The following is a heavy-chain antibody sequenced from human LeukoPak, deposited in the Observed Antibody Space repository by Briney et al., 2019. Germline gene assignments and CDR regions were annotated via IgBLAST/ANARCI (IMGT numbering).Heavy chain of an antibody. V-gene: IGHV5-51*01. CDR3: ARLPGIVATIERYSDY. Sequence: GESLKISCKGSGYTFTNYWIGWVRQMPGKGLEWMGIIFPPDSDTRYSPSFHGQVTISVDKSISTAYLQWSSLKASDTAMYYCARLPGIVATIERYSDYWGQGTLVTVSS. CDR2: IFPPDSDT. D-gene: IGHD5-12*01. J-gene: IGHJ4*02. CDR1: GYTFTNYW.